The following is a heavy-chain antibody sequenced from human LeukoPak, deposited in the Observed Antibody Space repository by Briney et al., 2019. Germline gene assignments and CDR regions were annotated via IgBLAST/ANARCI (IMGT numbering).Heavy chain of an antibody. J-gene: IGHJ5*02. CDR1: GGSFSGYY. CDR3: ARGGSIAVAGIYWFDP. CDR2: INHSGST. V-gene: IGHV4-34*01. Sequence: PSETLSLTSAVYGGSFSGYYWSWIRQPPGKGLEWSGEINHSGSTNYSPSLKSRVTISVDTSKSQFSLKLSSVTAADTAVYYCARGGSIAVAGIYWFDPSGQGTLVTVSS. D-gene: IGHD6-19*01.